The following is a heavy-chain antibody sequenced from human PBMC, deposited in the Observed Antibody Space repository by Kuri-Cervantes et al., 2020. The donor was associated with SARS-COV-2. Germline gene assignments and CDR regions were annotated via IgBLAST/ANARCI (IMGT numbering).Heavy chain of an antibody. J-gene: IGHJ3*02. V-gene: IGHV1-69*05. CDR3: ARGVGSSWYVDDAFDI. Sequence: SVKVSCKASGGTFSSNAISWVRQAPGQGLEWMGGIIPIFGTANYAQKFQGRVTITTDESTSTAYMELSSLRSEDTAVYYCARGVGSSWYVDDAFDIWGQGTMVTVSS. CDR2: IIPIFGTA. CDR1: GGTFSSNA. D-gene: IGHD6-13*01.